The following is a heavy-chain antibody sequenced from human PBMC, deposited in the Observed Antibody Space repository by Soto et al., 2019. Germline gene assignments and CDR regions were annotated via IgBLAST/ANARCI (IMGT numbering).Heavy chain of an antibody. CDR1: GFTFSSYS. D-gene: IGHD3-10*01. J-gene: IGHJ6*02. CDR2: ISSSSSYI. V-gene: IGHV3-21*01. CDR3: ARASGGKGAVYYYYYYGMDV. Sequence: EVQLVESGGGLVKPGGSLRLSCAASGFTFSSYSMNWVRQAPGKGLEWVSSISSSSSYIYYADSVKGRFTISRDNAKNSLYLQMNSLRAEDTAVYYCARASGGKGAVYYYYYYGMDVWGQGTTVTVSS.